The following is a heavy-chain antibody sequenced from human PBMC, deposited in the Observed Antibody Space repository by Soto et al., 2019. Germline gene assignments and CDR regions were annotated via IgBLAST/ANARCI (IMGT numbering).Heavy chain of an antibody. CDR3: ATSALSGWIHYFDY. V-gene: IGHV1-24*01. D-gene: IGHD6-19*01. CDR2: FDPEDGET. CDR1: GYTLTELS. Sequence: VSVKVSCKVSGYTLTELSMRWVRQAPGKGLEWMGGFDPEDGETIYAQKFQGRVTMTEDTSTDTAYMELSSLRSEDTAVYYCATSALSGWIHYFDYWGQGTLVTVSS. J-gene: IGHJ4*02.